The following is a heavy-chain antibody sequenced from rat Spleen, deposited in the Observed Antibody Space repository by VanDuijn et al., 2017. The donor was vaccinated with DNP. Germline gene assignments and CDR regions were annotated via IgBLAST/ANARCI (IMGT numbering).Heavy chain of an antibody. CDR2: ISYNGGST. V-gene: IGHV5-29*01. J-gene: IGHJ3*01. Sequence: EVQLVESGGGLVQPGRSLKLSCAASGFTFSNFDMAWVRQAPTKGLEWVATISYNGGSTYYRDSVKGRFTISRDNAKTTLYLQMDSLRSEDTATYYCARQDPLLLTLFANWGQGTLVTVSS. D-gene: IGHD1-1*01. CDR1: GFTFSNFD. CDR3: ARQDPLLLTLFAN.